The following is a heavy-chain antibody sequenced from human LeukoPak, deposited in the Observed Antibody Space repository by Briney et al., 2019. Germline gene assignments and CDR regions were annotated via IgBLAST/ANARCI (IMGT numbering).Heavy chain of an antibody. D-gene: IGHD1-1*01. J-gene: IGHJ4*02. CDR3: AKDAGWNTFDY. Sequence: PGGSLRLSCAASGFSFSDFWMSWVRQAPGKGPEWVANIKKDGSTKNYVDSVKGRFTISRDNAKNSLFLEMNSLRAVDTAINYCAKDAGWNTFDYWGQGILVTVSS. V-gene: IGHV3-7*01. CDR1: GFSFSDFW. CDR2: IKKDGSTK.